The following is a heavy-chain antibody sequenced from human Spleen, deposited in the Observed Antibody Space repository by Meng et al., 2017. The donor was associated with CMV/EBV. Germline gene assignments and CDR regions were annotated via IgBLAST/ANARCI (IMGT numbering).Heavy chain of an antibody. D-gene: IGHD6-6*01. Sequence: GGSLRLSCAASGLNFNIYSMNWVRQAPGKGLEWVSHISGGTTYSMYYADSVKGRFTISRDNAKNSLYLQINSLRVEDTAVYYCARDLRHYHYGMDVWGQGTTVTVSS. CDR1: GLNFNIYS. CDR2: ISGGTTYSM. CDR3: ARDLRHYHYGMDV. J-gene: IGHJ6*02. V-gene: IGHV3-48*04.